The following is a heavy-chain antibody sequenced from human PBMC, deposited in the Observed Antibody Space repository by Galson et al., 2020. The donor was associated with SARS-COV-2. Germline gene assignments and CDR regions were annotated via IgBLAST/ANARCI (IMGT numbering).Heavy chain of an antibody. Sequence: SQTLSLTCNVPGGSISSDYWSWIRPPPAKGLEWIGFFHYDGSTNYNPSLKSRVTISVDTSKNQFSLKLTSVTAADTAVYYCARYTTSSVAFDYWGQGTLVTVSS. V-gene: IGHV4-59*08. CDR1: GGSISSDY. D-gene: IGHD6-6*01. CDR3: ARYTTSSVAFDY. J-gene: IGHJ4*02. CDR2: FHYDGST.